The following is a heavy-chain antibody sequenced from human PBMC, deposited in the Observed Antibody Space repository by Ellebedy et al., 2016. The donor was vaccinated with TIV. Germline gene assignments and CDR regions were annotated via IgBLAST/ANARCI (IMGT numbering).Heavy chain of an antibody. D-gene: IGHD3-10*01. CDR2: INYSGST. V-gene: IGHV4-59*08. CDR3: ARHPLYGSGTFYDDAFDV. J-gene: IGHJ3*01. CDR1: GGSISRYY. Sequence: MPSETLSLTCTVSGGSISRYYWSWIRQSPGKGLEWIGYINYSGSTNYNPSLKSRVTMSVDTSKNQSSLKLSSVTAADTAVYYCARHPLYGSGTFYDDAFDVWGQGTMVTVSS.